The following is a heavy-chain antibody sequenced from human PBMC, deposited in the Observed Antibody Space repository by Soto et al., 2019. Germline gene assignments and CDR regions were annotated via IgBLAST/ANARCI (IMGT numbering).Heavy chain of an antibody. CDR3: ATTRSEGTSTYYGRES. CDR2: INPNSGGT. J-gene: IGHJ6*04. Sequence: ASVKVSCTASGYTFTGYYMHWVRQAPGQGLEWMGWINPNSGGTNYAQKFQGWVTMTRDTSISTAYMELSRLRSDDTAVYYCATTRSEGTSTYYGRESWGKGTKV. CDR1: GYTFTGYY. D-gene: IGHD1-7*01. V-gene: IGHV1-2*04.